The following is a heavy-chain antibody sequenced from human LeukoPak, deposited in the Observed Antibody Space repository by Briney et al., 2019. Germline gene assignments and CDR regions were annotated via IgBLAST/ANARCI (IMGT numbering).Heavy chain of an antibody. CDR3: ARHRATWGLWA. Sequence: PSETLSLTCTVSGGSISSYYWSWIRQPPGKGLEWIGYIYFSGSTNYNPSLKSRVTLSVDTSKNQFSLKLSSVTAADTAVYYCARHRATWGLWAWGQGTLVTVSS. D-gene: IGHD4/OR15-4a*01. V-gene: IGHV4-59*01. CDR2: IYFSGST. J-gene: IGHJ5*02. CDR1: GGSISSYY.